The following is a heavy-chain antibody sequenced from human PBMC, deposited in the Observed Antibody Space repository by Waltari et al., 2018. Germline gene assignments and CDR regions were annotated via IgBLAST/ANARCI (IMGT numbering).Heavy chain of an antibody. D-gene: IGHD1-26*01. CDR1: GYSFTSYD. V-gene: IGHV1-8*01. Sequence: QVYLVQSAAEVKSPGATVKVSCKTSGYSFTSYDIQWVRQATGQGPEWMGWMTPSGGDTDYEQKFQGRVTMTTNTSISTAYLHLSSLRSEDTAVYYCARAVGGAARGYYGMDVWGQGTTVTVSS. CDR3: ARAVGGAARGYYGMDV. J-gene: IGHJ6*02. CDR2: MTPSGGDT.